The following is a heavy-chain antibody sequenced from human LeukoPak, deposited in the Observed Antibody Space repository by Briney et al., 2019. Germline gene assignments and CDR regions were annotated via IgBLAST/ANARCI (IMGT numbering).Heavy chain of an antibody. CDR2: IYPGDSDT. D-gene: IGHD3-9*01. CDR1: GYSFTSYW. CDR3: ARLTYYDILTGYSPYFDY. Sequence: GESLKISCQGSGYSFTSYWIGWVRQMPGKGLEWMGIIYPGDSDTRYSPSFQGQVTISADKSISTAYLQWSSLKASDTAMYYCARLTYYDILTGYSPYFDYWGQGTLVTVSS. V-gene: IGHV5-51*01. J-gene: IGHJ4*02.